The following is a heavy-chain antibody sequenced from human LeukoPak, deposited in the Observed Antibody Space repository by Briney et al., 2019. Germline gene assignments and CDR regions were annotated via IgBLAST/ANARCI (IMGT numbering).Heavy chain of an antibody. D-gene: IGHD1-26*01. CDR1: GYTFTGYY. J-gene: IGHJ3*02. CDR3: ARTVGATAETAFDI. CDR2: INPNSGGT. V-gene: IGHV1-2*02. Sequence: ASVKVSCKASGYTFTGYYMHWVRQAPGQGLEWMGWINPNSGGTNYAQKFQGRVTMTRDTSISTAYMELSRLRSDDTAVYYCARTVGATAETAFDIWGQGTMVTVSS.